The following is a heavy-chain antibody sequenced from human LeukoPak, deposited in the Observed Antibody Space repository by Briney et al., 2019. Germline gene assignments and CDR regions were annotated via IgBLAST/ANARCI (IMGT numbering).Heavy chain of an antibody. CDR1: GFIFSRYS. J-gene: IGHJ4*02. CDR2: ISSSSSTI. Sequence: PGGSLRLSCAASGFIFSRYSMNWVRQAPGKGLEWVSYISSSSSTIYYADSVKGRFTISRDNAKNSLYLQMNSLRDEDTAVYYCARIWGYCSGGSCYSTPYWGQGTLVTVSS. D-gene: IGHD2-15*01. V-gene: IGHV3-48*02. CDR3: ARIWGYCSGGSCYSTPY.